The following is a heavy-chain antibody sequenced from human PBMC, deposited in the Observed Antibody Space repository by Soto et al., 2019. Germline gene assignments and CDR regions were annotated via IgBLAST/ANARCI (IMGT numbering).Heavy chain of an antibody. CDR3: AMVDVYVTPSPQDV. D-gene: IGHD3-16*01. CDR1: GYSFTRYG. Sequence: QVQLVQSRAEVKNPGASVKVSCKASGYSFTRYGIAWARQAPGQGLEWMGWINTYNGNTNSAQNLQGRVTLTTDTYTSTAYMELTSLRSNDTAIYYCAMVDVYVTPSPQDVWGQGTTVIVSS. J-gene: IGHJ6*02. CDR2: INTYNGNT. V-gene: IGHV1-18*01.